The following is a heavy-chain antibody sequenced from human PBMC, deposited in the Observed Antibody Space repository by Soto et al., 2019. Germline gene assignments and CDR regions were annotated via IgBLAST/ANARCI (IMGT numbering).Heavy chain of an antibody. CDR3: VREYYGLLTGYYTDY. Sequence: EVQLVESGGDLVQRGGSLRLSCAASGFPFSSYWMHWVRHTPGKGLDWVARISGDGVTTYYADSVTGRFTVSRDNAKNTLSVQISGLRAEDTAVYYCVREYYGLLTGYYTDYWGQGTLVSVSS. CDR2: ISGDGVTT. J-gene: IGHJ4*02. V-gene: IGHV3-74*01. CDR1: GFPFSSYW. D-gene: IGHD3-9*01.